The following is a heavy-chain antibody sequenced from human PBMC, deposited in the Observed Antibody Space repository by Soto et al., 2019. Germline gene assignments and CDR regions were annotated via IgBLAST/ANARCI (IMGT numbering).Heavy chain of an antibody. J-gene: IGHJ5*02. CDR3: VRETCGFSGTWYDH. CDR2: INHDGSKT. D-gene: IGHD6-19*01. CDR1: QFSFSSYW. V-gene: IGHV3-74*01. Sequence: GGSLRLSCAASQFSFSSYWMHWVRQVPGKGPAWVSRINHDGSKTEYADSVKGRFTISRDNTNNTLYLQMNSLRVEDTAMYYCVRETCGFSGTWYDHWGQGTLVTVSS.